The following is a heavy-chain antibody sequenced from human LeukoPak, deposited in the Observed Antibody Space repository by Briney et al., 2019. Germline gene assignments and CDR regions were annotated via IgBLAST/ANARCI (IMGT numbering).Heavy chain of an antibody. J-gene: IGHJ5*02. CDR2: INPNSGGT. CDR1: GYTFTSYG. V-gene: IGHV1-2*02. D-gene: IGHD3-22*01. CDR3: ARVITMMNWFDP. Sequence: ASVKVSCKASGYTFTSYGISWVRQAPGQGLEWMGWINPNSGGTNYAQKFQGRVTMTRDTSISTAYMELSRLRSDDTAVYYCARVITMMNWFDPWGQGTLVTVPS.